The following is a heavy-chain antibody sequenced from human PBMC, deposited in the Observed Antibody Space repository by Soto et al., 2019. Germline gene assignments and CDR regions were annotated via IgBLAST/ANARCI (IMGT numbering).Heavy chain of an antibody. CDR2: INQDGSER. V-gene: IGHV3-7*01. CDR3: ATGGRSCESYCGFDF. J-gene: IGHJ4*02. Sequence: PGGSLRLSCAASGFTFTGYCFTWVRQTPGKGLEWVANINQDGSERYYADSVKGRFTISRDNAERSLYLQVNNLRAEDTAVYYCATGGRSCESYCGFDFWGQGTLVTVSS. CDR1: GFTFTGYC. D-gene: IGHD2-21*01.